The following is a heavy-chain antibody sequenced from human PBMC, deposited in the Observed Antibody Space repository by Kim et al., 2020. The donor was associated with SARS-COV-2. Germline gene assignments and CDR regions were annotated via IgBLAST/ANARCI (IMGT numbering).Heavy chain of an antibody. CDR3: ARDSSGLSDAFDI. CDR1: GGSISSYY. Sequence: SETLSLTCTVSGGSISSYYWSWIRQPPGKGLEWIGYIYYSGSTNYNPSLKSRVTISVDTSKNQFSLKLSSVTAADTAVYYCARDSSGLSDAFDIWGQGTMVTVSS. J-gene: IGHJ3*02. D-gene: IGHD6-19*01. CDR2: IYYSGST. V-gene: IGHV4-59*13.